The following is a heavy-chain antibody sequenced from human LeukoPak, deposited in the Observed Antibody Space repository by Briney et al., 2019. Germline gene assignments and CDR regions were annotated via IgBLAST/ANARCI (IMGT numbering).Heavy chain of an antibody. CDR3: ARDRGVDTAMVNWFDP. Sequence: GGSLRLSCAASGFTFDDYGMSWVRQAPGKGLEWVSGINWNGGSTGDADSVKGRFTISRDNAKNSLYLQMNSLRAEDTALYYCARDRGVDTAMVNWFDPWGQGTLVTVSS. D-gene: IGHD5-18*01. CDR1: GFTFDDYG. V-gene: IGHV3-20*04. J-gene: IGHJ5*02. CDR2: INWNGGST.